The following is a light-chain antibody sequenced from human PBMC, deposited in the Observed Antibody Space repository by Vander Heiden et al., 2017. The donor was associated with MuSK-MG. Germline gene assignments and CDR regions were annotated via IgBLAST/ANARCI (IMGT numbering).Light chain of an antibody. CDR3: PRYECYPGVT. V-gene: IGKV1-8*01. Sequence: AIRMTQSPSSFSASTGDRVTITCRASQGISRYLAWYQQKPGKAPKLLIYAASTLHSGVPSRFRHSPYRTDFTLTISCRQSEAFAPYYFPRYECYPGVTFGHGTKVDIK. J-gene: IGKJ3*01. CDR2: AAS. CDR1: QGISRY.